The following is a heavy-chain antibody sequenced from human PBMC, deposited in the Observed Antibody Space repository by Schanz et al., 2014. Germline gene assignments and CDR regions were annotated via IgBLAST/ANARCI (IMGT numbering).Heavy chain of an antibody. V-gene: IGHV3-53*01. CDR3: ARDGGRDGYNLAFDV. Sequence: EVQLVESGGGLIQPGGSLRLSCAVSGFTVNTNYMSWVRQAPGKGLEWVSIIYSGGSTFYADSVKGRFTISRDNSKNTLYLQMNSLRAEDTAVYFCARDGGRDGYNLAFDVWGQGTLVTVSS. J-gene: IGHJ3*01. D-gene: IGHD5-12*01. CDR2: IYSGGST. CDR1: GFTVNTNY.